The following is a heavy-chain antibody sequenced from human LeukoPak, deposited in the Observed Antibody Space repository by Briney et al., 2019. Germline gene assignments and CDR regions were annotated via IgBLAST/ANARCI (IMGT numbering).Heavy chain of an antibody. Sequence: GGSLRLSCVASGFTFRSYEMNWVRQAPGKGLEWVSYISTSGSTINYADSVKGRFTISRDLAKKSLYLQMNSLRAEDTAVYYCARGGGYGLSFDPWGQGTLVTVSS. V-gene: IGHV3-48*03. J-gene: IGHJ5*02. CDR3: ARGGGYGLSFDP. D-gene: IGHD3-22*01. CDR2: ISTSGSTI. CDR1: GFTFRSYE.